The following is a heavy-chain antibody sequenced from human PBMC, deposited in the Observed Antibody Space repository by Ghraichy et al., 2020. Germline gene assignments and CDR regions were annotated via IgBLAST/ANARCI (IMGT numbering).Heavy chain of an antibody. CDR2: IYYSGST. D-gene: IGHD4-17*01. V-gene: IGHV4-31*03. CDR3: ASYYGDYFRGNWFDP. J-gene: IGHJ5*02. CDR1: GGSISSGGYY. Sequence: SETLSLTCTVSGGSISSGGYYWSWIRQHPGKGLEWIGYIYYSGSTYYNPSLKSRVTISVDTSKNQFSLKLSSVTAADTAVYYCASYYGDYFRGNWFDPWGQGTLVTVSS.